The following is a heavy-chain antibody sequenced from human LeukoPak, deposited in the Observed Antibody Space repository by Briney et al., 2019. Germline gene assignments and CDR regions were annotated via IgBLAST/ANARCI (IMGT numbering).Heavy chain of an antibody. Sequence: GGSLRLSCTASGFTFGDYAMSWVRQAPGKGLEWVGFIRSKAYGGTTEYAASVKGRFTISRDDSKSIAYLQMNSLKTEDTAVYYCARDPRYYYGSGSPSIDYWGQGTLVTVSS. J-gene: IGHJ4*02. D-gene: IGHD3-10*01. CDR2: IRSKAYGGTT. CDR3: ARDPRYYYGSGSPSIDY. V-gene: IGHV3-49*04. CDR1: GFTFGDYA.